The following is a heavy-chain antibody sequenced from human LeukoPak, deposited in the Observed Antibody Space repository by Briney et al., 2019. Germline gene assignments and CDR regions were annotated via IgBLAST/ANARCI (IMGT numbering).Heavy chain of an antibody. Sequence: SETLSLTCTVSGGSISSGGYYWSWIRQHPGKGLEWIGYIYYSGSTYYNPPLKSRVTISLITSKNQFSLRLSSVTAADTAVYYCARGVAAAGTVPYWGQGTLVTVSS. CDR3: ARGVAAAGTVPY. J-gene: IGHJ4*02. CDR2: IYYSGST. D-gene: IGHD6-13*01. CDR1: GGSISSGGYY. V-gene: IGHV4-31*03.